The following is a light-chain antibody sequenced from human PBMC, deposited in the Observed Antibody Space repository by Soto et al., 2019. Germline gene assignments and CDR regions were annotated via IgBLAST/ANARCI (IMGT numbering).Light chain of an antibody. J-gene: IGKJ1*01. Sequence: DIVMTHSPATLSVSPGERATLSCRASQSVSSNLAWYQQKPGQAPRLLIYGASTRATGIPARFSGSGSGTEFTLTISSLQSEDFAVYYCQQYNNWPGTFGQGTKV. CDR3: QQYNNWPGT. CDR2: GAS. CDR1: QSVSSN. V-gene: IGKV3-15*01.